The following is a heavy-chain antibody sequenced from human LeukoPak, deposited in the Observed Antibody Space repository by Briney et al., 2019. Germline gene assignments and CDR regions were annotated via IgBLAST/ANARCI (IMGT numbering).Heavy chain of an antibody. CDR3: ATRSGYSYGFYFDY. Sequence: SETLSLTCTVSGGSISSSSYYWGWIRQPPGKGLEWIGSIYYSGSTYYNPSLKSRVTISVDTSKNQFSLKLSSVTAADTAVYYCATRSGYSYGFYFDYWGQGTLVTVSS. D-gene: IGHD5-18*01. CDR1: GGSISSSSYY. J-gene: IGHJ4*02. CDR2: IYYSGST. V-gene: IGHV4-39*01.